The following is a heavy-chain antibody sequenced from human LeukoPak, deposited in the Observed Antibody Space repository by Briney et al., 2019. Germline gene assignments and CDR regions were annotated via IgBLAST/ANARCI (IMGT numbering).Heavy chain of an antibody. V-gene: IGHV3-23*01. CDR2: ISGSGTST. CDR3: AKKRGYTYGDPFDY. J-gene: IGHJ4*02. D-gene: IGHD5-18*01. CDR1: GFTFSSYG. Sequence: GGSLRLSCAASGFTFSSYGMSWVRQAPGKGLEWVSAISGSGTSTYYADSVTDRFTISRDNSRNTLCLQMNSLRAEDTALYYCAKKRGYTYGDPFDYWGQGTLVTVSS.